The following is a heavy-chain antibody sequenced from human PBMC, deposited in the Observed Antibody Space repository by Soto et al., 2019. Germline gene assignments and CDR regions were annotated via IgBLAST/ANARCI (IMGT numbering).Heavy chain of an antibody. CDR1: GGSFSGYY. V-gene: IGHV4-34*01. CDR3: AGGSSVLRFLEWSTWHYYYYGMDV. Sequence: PSETLSLTCAVYGGSFSGYYWSWIRQPPGKGLEWIGEINHSGSTNYNPSLKSRVTISVDTSKNQFSLKLSSVTAADTAVYYCAGGSSVLRFLEWSTWHYYYYGMDVWGQGTTVTVSS. CDR2: INHSGST. J-gene: IGHJ6*02. D-gene: IGHD3-3*01.